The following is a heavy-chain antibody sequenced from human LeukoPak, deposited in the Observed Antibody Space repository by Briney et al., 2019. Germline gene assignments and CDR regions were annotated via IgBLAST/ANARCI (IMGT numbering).Heavy chain of an antibody. CDR1: GGSISSSNW. J-gene: IGHJ4*02. D-gene: IGHD6-19*01. CDR2: IYHSGST. CDR3: ARDREEQWLVQSYFDY. Sequence: SETLSLTCAVSGGSISSSNWWSWVRQPPGKGLEWIGEIYHSGSTNYNPSLKSRVTISVDTSKNQFSLKLNSVTAADMAVYYCARDREEQWLVQSYFDYWGQGTLVTVSS. V-gene: IGHV4-4*02.